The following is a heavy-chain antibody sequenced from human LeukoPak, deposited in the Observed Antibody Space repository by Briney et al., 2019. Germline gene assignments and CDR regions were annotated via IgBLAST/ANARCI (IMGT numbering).Heavy chain of an antibody. CDR2: ISGSGGST. V-gene: IGHV3-23*01. CDR1: GFTFSSYA. D-gene: IGHD6-13*01. J-gene: IGHJ4*02. CDR3: AKFISSSWYHYFDY. Sequence: GESLRLSCAASGFTFSSYAMSWVRQAPGKGLEWVSAISGSGGSTYYADSVKGRFTISRDNSKNALYLQMNSLRAEDTAVYYCAKFISSSWYHYFDYWGQGTLVTVSS.